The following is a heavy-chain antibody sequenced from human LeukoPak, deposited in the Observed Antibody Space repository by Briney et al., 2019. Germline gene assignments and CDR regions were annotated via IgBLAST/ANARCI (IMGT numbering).Heavy chain of an antibody. V-gene: IGHV3-48*01. CDR1: GFTFSSYS. CDR2: ISSSSSTI. D-gene: IGHD2-15*01. J-gene: IGHJ1*01. CDR3: ARDNCSGGSCYSWD. Sequence: GGSLTLSCAASGFTFSSYSMKWVPEAPGKRLEWVSYISSSSSTIYYADSVKGRFTISRDNAKNSLYLQMSSLRAEDTAVYYCARDNCSGGSCYSWDWGQGTLVTVSS.